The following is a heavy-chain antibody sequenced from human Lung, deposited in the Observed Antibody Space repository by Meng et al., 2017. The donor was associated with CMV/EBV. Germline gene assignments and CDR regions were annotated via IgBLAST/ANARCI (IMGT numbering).Heavy chain of an antibody. J-gene: IGHJ6*02. CDR3: ARGLRYFDWLSPSNYYYGMDV. Sequence: SXXVSXKTSGGTFSNYPINWVRQAPGQGLEWMGRFIPMFNISGFAQRFQGRISITADTSTSTGYMELSSLTSEDTAVYFCARGLRYFDWLSPSNYYYGMDVWGQGTPVTVSS. CDR2: FIPMFNIS. D-gene: IGHD3-9*01. CDR1: GGTFSNYP. V-gene: IGHV1-69*02.